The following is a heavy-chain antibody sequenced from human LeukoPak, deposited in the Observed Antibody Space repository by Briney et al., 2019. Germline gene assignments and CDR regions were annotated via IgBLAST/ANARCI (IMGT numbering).Heavy chain of an antibody. CDR2: INTDGSST. CDR1: GFTFSSYW. D-gene: IGHD1-14*01. J-gene: IGHJ4*02. V-gene: IGHV3-74*01. Sequence: GGSLRLSCAASGFTFSSYWIHWIRQAPGKGLVWVSRINTDGSSTSFADSVKGRFTISRDNAKNTLYLQMNSLRAEDTAVYYCTRENRATNGRFYFDYWGQGTLVTVSS. CDR3: TRENRATNGRFYFDY.